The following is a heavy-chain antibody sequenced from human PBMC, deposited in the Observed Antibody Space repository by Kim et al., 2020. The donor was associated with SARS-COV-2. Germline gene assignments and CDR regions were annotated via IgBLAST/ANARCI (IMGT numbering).Heavy chain of an antibody. D-gene: IGHD3-22*01. V-gene: IGHV3-11*01. Sequence: GRFTISRDNAKNSLYLQMNSLRAEDTAVYYCARVRDDSSGYYLYYWYFDLWGRGTLVTVSS. J-gene: IGHJ2*01. CDR3: ARVRDDSSGYYLYYWYFDL.